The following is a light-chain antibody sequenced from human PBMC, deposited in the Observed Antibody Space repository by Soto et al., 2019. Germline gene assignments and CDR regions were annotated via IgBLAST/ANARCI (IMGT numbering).Light chain of an antibody. CDR1: QGISSY. CDR2: AAS. Sequence: DIQLTQSPSFLSASVGDRVTITCRASQGISSYLAWYQQKPGKAPKLLIYAASTLPGGAPSRFSGSGSGTEFTLTISSLQPEDFATYYCQQLNSYPRPFGQGTRLEIK. V-gene: IGKV1-9*01. CDR3: QQLNSYPRP. J-gene: IGKJ5*01.